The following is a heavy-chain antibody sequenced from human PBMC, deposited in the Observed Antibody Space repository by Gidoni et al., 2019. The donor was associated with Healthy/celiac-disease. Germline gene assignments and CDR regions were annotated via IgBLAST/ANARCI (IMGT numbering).Heavy chain of an antibody. V-gene: IGHV1-8*01. Sequence: QVQLVQSGAEVKKPGASVKVSCKASGYNFTSYDINWVRQATGQGLEWMGWMNPNSGNTGYAQKFQGRVTMTRNTSISTAYMELSSLRSEDTAVYYCARAISYYYGSGSYYTFPDYYYGMDVWGQGTTVTVSS. CDR2: MNPNSGNT. J-gene: IGHJ6*02. D-gene: IGHD3-10*01. CDR1: GYNFTSYD. CDR3: ARAISYYYGSGSYYTFPDYYYGMDV.